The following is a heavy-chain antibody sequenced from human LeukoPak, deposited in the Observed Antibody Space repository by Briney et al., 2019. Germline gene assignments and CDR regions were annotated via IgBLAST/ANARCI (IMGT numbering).Heavy chain of an antibody. CDR3: AKYRPGTYYRGPGMDV. CDR2: TGGDGSRT. CDR1: GFTFSSYA. D-gene: IGHD3-10*01. Sequence: GGSLRLSCAASGFTFSSYAMSWVRQAPGKGLEWVSATGGDGSRTLYADFVKGRFTISRDNSKNTLYLRVDSLRAEDTAVYYCAKYRPGTYYRGPGMDVWGQGTTVTVSS. J-gene: IGHJ6*02. V-gene: IGHV3-23*01.